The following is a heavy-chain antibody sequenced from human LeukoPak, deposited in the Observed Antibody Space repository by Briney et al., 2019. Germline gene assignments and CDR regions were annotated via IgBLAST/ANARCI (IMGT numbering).Heavy chain of an antibody. Sequence: GRSLRLSCAASGFTFSSYSMSWVRQAPGKGLEWVSYISSSSSTIYNADSVKGRFTISRDNAKNSLYLQMNSLRAEDTAVYYCARDAPVWMNVFDIWGQGTTVTVSS. CDR3: ARDAPVWMNVFDI. D-gene: IGHD5-12*01. CDR1: GFTFSSYS. CDR2: ISSSSSTI. J-gene: IGHJ3*02. V-gene: IGHV3-48*04.